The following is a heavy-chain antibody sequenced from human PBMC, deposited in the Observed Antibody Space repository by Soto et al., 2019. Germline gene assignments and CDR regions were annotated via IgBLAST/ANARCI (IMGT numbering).Heavy chain of an antibody. D-gene: IGHD1-26*01. CDR2: IGTYNGNT. CDR1: GYTFTSYG. Sequence: QVQLVQSGAEVTKPGASVKVSCKASGYTFTSYGISWVRQAPGQGLEWMGWIGTYNGNTNYAQKCQGRVTMNTDTSTSTVYMELRSLSSDDTDVFYCARMLGPTIRWLDPWGQGTLVTVSS. V-gene: IGHV1-18*01. CDR3: ARMLGPTIRWLDP. J-gene: IGHJ5*02.